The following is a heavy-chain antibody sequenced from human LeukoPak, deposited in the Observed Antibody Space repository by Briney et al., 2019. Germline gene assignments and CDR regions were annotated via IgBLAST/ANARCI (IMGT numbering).Heavy chain of an antibody. J-gene: IGHJ4*02. CDR1: GFTFSSYA. V-gene: IGHV3-30-3*01. Sequence: GGSLRLSCAASGFTFSSYAMHWVRQAPGKGLEWVAVISYDGSNKYYADSVKGRFTISRDNSKNSLYLQMNSLRAEDTAVYYCARVADDYVWGEYYFDYWGQGTLVTVSS. CDR2: ISYDGSNK. CDR3: ARVADDYVWGEYYFDY. D-gene: IGHD3-16*01.